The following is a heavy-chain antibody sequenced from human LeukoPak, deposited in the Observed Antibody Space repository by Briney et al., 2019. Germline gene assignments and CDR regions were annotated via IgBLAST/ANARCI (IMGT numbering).Heavy chain of an antibody. CDR3: AKFGGSFAFLDY. CDR1: GFTVSTNY. Sequence: GGSLRLSCAASGFTVSTNYMTWVRQAPGKGLEWVSVIYTGGSTFYADSVKGRFTISRDNSKNTLYLQMNSLRAEDTAVYYCAKFGGSFAFLDYWGQGTLVTVSS. J-gene: IGHJ4*02. V-gene: IGHV3-53*01. CDR2: IYTGGST. D-gene: IGHD1-26*01.